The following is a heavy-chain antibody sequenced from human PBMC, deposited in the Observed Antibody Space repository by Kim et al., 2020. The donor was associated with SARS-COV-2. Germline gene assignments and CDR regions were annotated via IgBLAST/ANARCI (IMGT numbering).Heavy chain of an antibody. CDR3: ARHWVYGSGPGGYAFDI. D-gene: IGHD3-10*01. CDR2: IYYSGST. CDR1: GGSISSSSYY. Sequence: SETLSLTCTVSGGSISSSSYYWGWIRQPPGKGLEWIGSIYYSGSTYYNPSLKSRVTISVDTSKNQFSLKLSSVTAADTAVYYCARHWVYGSGPGGYAFDIWGQGTMVTVSS. J-gene: IGHJ3*02. V-gene: IGHV4-39*01.